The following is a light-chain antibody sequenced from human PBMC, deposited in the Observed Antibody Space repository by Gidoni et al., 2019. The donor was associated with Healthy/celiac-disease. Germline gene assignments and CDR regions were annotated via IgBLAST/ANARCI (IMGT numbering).Light chain of an antibody. V-gene: IGLV7-46*01. CDR2: DTS. Sequence: QAVVTQEPSLTVSPGGTLTLTCGSSTGAVTSVHYPYWFQQKPGQAPRTLIYDTSNKHSWTPARFSGSLLGGKAALTLSGAQPEDEAEYYCLLSYSGARSNWVFGGGTKLTVL. CDR1: TGAVTSVHY. J-gene: IGLJ3*02. CDR3: LLSYSGARSNWV.